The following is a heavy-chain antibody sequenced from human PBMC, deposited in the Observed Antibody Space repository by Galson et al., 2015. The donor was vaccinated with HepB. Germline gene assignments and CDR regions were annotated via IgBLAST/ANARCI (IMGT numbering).Heavy chain of an antibody. J-gene: IGHJ4*02. V-gene: IGHV1-69*02. D-gene: IGHD3-22*01. Sequence: SVKVSCKASGGTFSSYTISWVRQAPGQGLEWMGRIIPILGIANYAQKFQGRVTITADKSTSTAYMELSSLRSEDTAVYYCGRVKNYYDSSGYRYYYFDYWGRGTLVTVSS. CDR2: IIPILGIA. CDR1: GGTFSSYT. CDR3: GRVKNYYDSSGYRYYYFDY.